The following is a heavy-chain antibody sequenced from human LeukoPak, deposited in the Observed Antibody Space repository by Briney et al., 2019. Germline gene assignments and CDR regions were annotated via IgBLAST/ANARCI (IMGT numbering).Heavy chain of an antibody. CDR1: RIAFSGYA. CDR2: ISYDGSST. J-gene: IGHJ4*02. D-gene: IGHD2-21*02. Sequence: HWGSLRLSCAASRIAFSGYAMHWVRQAPGKGLEWVALISYDGSSTYSADSVKGRFTISRDSSKSTLYLQMNSLRAEDTAVYYCARVTFCGGDCITPSDYWGQGTLVTVSS. V-gene: IGHV3-30*01. CDR3: ARVTFCGGDCITPSDY.